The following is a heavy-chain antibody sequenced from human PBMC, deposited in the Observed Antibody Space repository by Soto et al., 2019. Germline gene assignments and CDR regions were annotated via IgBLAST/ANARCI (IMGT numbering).Heavy chain of an antibody. Sequence: GGSLRLSCAASGFTFSSYAMSWVRQAPGKGLEWVSAISGSGGSTYYADSVKGRFTISRDNSKNTLYLQMNSLRAEETAVYYCAKDLGVVVPAAMVGNWFDPWGQGTLVTVSS. V-gene: IGHV3-23*01. J-gene: IGHJ5*02. D-gene: IGHD2-2*01. CDR2: ISGSGGST. CDR3: AKDLGVVVPAAMVGNWFDP. CDR1: GFTFSSYA.